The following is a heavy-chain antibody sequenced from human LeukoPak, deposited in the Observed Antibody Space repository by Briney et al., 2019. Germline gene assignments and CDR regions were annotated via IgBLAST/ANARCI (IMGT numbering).Heavy chain of an antibody. V-gene: IGHV4-4*09. CDR3: VRSPRLDP. Sequence: PSETLYLTCTVSGTSISSYYWSWVRQPPGKGPEWIGYIRNSVTSYTDNPSLQSRVTISVDTSKNQFSLKVTSMTAADTAVYYCVRSPRLDPWGQGILVTVSS. CDR2: IRNSVTSY. CDR1: GTSISSYY. J-gene: IGHJ5*02.